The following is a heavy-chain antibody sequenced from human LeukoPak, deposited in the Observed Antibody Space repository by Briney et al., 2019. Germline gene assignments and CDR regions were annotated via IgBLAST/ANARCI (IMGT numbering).Heavy chain of an antibody. J-gene: IGHJ4*02. D-gene: IGHD6-19*01. Sequence: PSETLSLTCAVYGGSFSGYYWSWIRQPPGKGLEWIGEINHSGSTNYNPSLKSRVTISVDTSKNQFSLELSSVTAADTAVYYCARGLGSGWSGWGQGTLVTVSS. V-gene: IGHV4-34*01. CDR1: GGSFSGYY. CDR2: INHSGST. CDR3: ARGLGSGWSG.